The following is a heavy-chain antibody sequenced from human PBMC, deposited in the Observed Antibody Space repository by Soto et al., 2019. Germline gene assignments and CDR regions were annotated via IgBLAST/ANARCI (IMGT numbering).Heavy chain of an antibody. CDR2: INPNSGGT. J-gene: IGHJ6*02. CDR3: ARLMDYGDYDGNYYYGMDV. Sequence: QVQLVQSGAEVKKPGASVKVSCKASGYTFTGYYMHWVRQAPGQGLEWMGWINPNSGGTNYAQQLQGWVTMTRDTSISTAYMELSRLRSDDTAVYYCARLMDYGDYDGNYYYGMDVWGQGTTVTVSS. CDR1: GYTFTGYY. V-gene: IGHV1-2*04. D-gene: IGHD4-17*01.